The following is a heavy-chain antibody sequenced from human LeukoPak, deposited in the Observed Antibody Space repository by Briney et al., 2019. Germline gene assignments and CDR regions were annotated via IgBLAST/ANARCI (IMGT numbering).Heavy chain of an antibody. J-gene: IGHJ4*02. Sequence: GGFLRLSCAASGFTFSSYAMSWVRQAPGKGLEWVSAISGSGGSTCYADSVKGRFTISRDNSKNTLYLQMNSLRAEDTAVYYCAKYGPQDSGSSHFDYWGQGALVTVSS. CDR2: ISGSGGST. CDR1: GFTFSSYA. D-gene: IGHD1-26*01. V-gene: IGHV3-23*01. CDR3: AKYGPQDSGSSHFDY.